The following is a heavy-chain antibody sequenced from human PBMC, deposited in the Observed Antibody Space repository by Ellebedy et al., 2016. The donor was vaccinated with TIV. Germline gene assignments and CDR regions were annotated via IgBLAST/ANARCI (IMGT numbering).Heavy chain of an antibody. CDR3: ARHVGDGSHFDY. J-gene: IGHJ4*02. CDR1: GYMFSTYW. CDR2: ISPADSDT. V-gene: IGHV5-51*01. D-gene: IGHD5-24*01. Sequence: GESLKISCEGSGYMFSTYWIAWVRQMPGKGLEWMGIISPADSDTRYSPSFQGQVTISVDKSINTASLQWSSLKASDSAMYYCARHVGDGSHFDYWGQGTLVTVSS.